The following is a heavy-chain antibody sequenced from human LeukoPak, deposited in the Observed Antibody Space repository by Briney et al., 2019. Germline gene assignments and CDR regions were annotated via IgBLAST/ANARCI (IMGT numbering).Heavy chain of an antibody. Sequence: SQTLSLTCTVSGGSISSGGYYWSWIRQHPGKGLEWIGYIYYSGSTYYNPSLKSRVTISVDTSKNQFSLKLSSVTAADTAVYYCAREYYYDSSGYLFDWGQGTLVTVSS. J-gene: IGHJ4*02. CDR1: GGSISSGGYY. V-gene: IGHV4-31*03. D-gene: IGHD3-22*01. CDR3: AREYYYDSSGYLFD. CDR2: IYYSGST.